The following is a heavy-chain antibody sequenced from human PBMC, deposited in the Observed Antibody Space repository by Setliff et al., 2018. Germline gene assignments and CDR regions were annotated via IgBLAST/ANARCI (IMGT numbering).Heavy chain of an antibody. Sequence: PSETLSLTCTVSGDSMSGASIWSWIRQPPGKGLEFMGYVFPNGASKYDPPLKSRLTISVDTSKNQFSLKLTSVTAADTAVYFCAKGGTYRYFDYWGQGTQVTV. V-gene: IGHV4-59*01. CDR2: VFPNGAS. CDR1: GDSMSGAS. CDR3: AKGGTYRYFDY. D-gene: IGHD2-15*01. J-gene: IGHJ4*02.